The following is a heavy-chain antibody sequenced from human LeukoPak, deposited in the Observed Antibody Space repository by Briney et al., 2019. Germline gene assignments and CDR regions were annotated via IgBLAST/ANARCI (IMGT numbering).Heavy chain of an antibody. J-gene: IGHJ6*04. V-gene: IGHV3-15*01. D-gene: IGHD2-2*01. Sequence: GGSLRLSCAASGFTFSNAWMSWVRQAPGKGLEWVGRIKSKTDGGTTDYAAPVKGRFTISRDDSKNTLYLQMNSLKTEDTAVYYCTTAAGYCSSTSCSLDVWGKGTTVTISS. CDR3: TTAAGYCSSTSCSLDV. CDR2: IKSKTDGGTT. CDR1: GFTFSNAW.